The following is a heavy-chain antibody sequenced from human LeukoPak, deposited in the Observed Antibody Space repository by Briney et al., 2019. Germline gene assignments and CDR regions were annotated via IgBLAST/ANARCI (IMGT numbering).Heavy chain of an antibody. CDR1: GFTFSSYG. D-gene: IGHD4-17*01. CDR3: ARVEYGDYDFYYFDY. CDR2: ISYDGSNK. J-gene: IGHJ4*02. V-gene: IGHV3-30*03. Sequence: PGRSLRLSCAASGFTFSSYGMHWVRQAPGKGLEWVAVISYDGSNKYYADSVKGRFTISRDNSKNTLYLQMNSLRAEDTAVYYCARVEYGDYDFYYFDYWGQGTLVTVSS.